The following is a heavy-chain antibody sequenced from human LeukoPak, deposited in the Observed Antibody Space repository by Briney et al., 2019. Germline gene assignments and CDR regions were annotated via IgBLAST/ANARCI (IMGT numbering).Heavy chain of an antibody. V-gene: IGHV6-1*01. D-gene: IGHD2-15*01. CDR2: TYYRSKWYS. J-gene: IGHJ4*02. CDR1: GDSVSTNNAA. Sequence: SQTLSLTCAISGDSVSTNNAAWIWIRQSPSRGLEWLGRTYYRSKWYSDYALSVKSRITINPDTSKNQSSLQLNSVTPEDTAVYYCAREGGGSSTNYFFDFWGQGTLVTVSS. CDR3: AREGGGSSTNYFFDF.